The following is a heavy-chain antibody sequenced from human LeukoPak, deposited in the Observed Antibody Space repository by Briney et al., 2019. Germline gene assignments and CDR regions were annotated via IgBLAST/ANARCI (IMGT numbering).Heavy chain of an antibody. CDR1: GFTFSRYS. CDR2: ISSSSSYI. Sequence: GGSLRLSCAASGFTFSRYSMNWVRQAPGKGLEWVSSISSSSSYIYYADTVKGRFTISRDNAKNSLYLQMNSLRAEDTAVYYCAREGLTHDAFDIWGQGTMVTVSS. CDR3: AREGLTHDAFDI. V-gene: IGHV3-21*01. J-gene: IGHJ3*02. D-gene: IGHD4/OR15-4a*01.